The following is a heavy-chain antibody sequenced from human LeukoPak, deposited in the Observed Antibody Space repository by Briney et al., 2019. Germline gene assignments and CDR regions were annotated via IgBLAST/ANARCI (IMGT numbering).Heavy chain of an antibody. Sequence: SETLSLTCTVSGGSISSYYWSWIRQPPGKGLEWIGYIYYSGSTNYNPSLKSRVTISVDTSKNQFSLKLSSVTAADTAVYYCARGAVGGWVPLYYYYYGMDVWGQGTTVTVSS. D-gene: IGHD3-10*01. CDR2: IYYSGST. J-gene: IGHJ6*02. CDR1: GGSISSYY. V-gene: IGHV4-59*01. CDR3: ARGAVGGWVPLYYYYYGMDV.